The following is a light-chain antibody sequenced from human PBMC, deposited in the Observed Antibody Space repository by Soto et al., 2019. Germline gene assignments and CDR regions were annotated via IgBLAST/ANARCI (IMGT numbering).Light chain of an antibody. Sequence: EIVLTQSPATLSLSPGERATLSCRASQSVSGKLAWHQQKPGQAPRLLIYGASTRPPGVPSRFSGGGSGTEFTLTVSSLQPDDFATYYCQQYHTSSITFGQGTRWRL. CDR2: GAS. J-gene: IGKJ5*01. CDR1: QSVSGK. CDR3: QQYHTSSIT. V-gene: IGKV3-15*01.